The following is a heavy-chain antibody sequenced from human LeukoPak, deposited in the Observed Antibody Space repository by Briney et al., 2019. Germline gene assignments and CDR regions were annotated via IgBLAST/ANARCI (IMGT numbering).Heavy chain of an antibody. Sequence: ASVKVSCKASGYTFTSYDINWVRQATGQGLEWMGWMNPNSGNTGYAQKFQGRVTMTRNTSISTAYMELSSLRSEDTAVYYCARGIAARRAFDYWRQGTLVTVSS. CDR3: ARGIAARRAFDY. D-gene: IGHD6-6*01. J-gene: IGHJ4*02. CDR1: GYTFTSYD. V-gene: IGHV1-8*01. CDR2: MNPNSGNT.